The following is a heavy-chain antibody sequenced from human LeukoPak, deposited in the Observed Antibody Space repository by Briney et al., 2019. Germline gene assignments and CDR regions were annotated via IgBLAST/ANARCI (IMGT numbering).Heavy chain of an antibody. Sequence: GGSLRLSCAASGFTFSSYAMSWVRQAPGKGLEWVSTISGSGGSTYYADSVKGRFTISRDNSMNTLYLQMNSLRAEDTAVYYCAKDNTYCSSTSCPWSSSWYPGYWGQGTLVTVSS. V-gene: IGHV3-23*01. CDR1: GFTFSSYA. CDR3: AKDNTYCSSTSCPWSSSWYPGY. D-gene: IGHD2-2*01. J-gene: IGHJ4*02. CDR2: ISGSGGST.